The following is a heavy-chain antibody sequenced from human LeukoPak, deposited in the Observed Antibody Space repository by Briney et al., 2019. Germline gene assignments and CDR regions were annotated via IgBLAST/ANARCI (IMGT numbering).Heavy chain of an antibody. J-gene: IGHJ4*02. V-gene: IGHV4-38-2*02. D-gene: IGHD6-25*01. CDR3: ARDSAAMDD. CDR2: IYHSGST. Sequence: PSETLSLTCTVSGYSISSGSYWGWIRQPPGKGLEWIGSIYHSGSTYYNLSLKSRVTISVDTSKNQFSLKLSSVTAADTAVYYCARDSAAMDDWGQGTLVTVSS. CDR1: GYSISSGSY.